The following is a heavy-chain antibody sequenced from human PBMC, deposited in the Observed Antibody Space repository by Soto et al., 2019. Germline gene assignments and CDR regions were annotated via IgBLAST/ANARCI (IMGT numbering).Heavy chain of an antibody. CDR2: INWNGGST. Sequence: SGGSLRLSCAASGFTFDDYGMSWVRQAPGKGLEWVSGINWNGGSTGYADSVKGRFTISRDNAKNSLYLQMNSLRAEDTALYYCARAPWYYDSSGYYFDYWGQGTLVTVSS. V-gene: IGHV3-20*04. D-gene: IGHD3-22*01. CDR3: ARAPWYYDSSGYYFDY. J-gene: IGHJ4*02. CDR1: GFTFDDYG.